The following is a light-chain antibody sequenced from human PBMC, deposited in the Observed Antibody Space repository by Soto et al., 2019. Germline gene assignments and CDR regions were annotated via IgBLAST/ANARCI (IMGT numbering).Light chain of an antibody. V-gene: IGKV1-5*01. CDR1: QSISNW. J-gene: IGKJ4*01. CDR3: QQYNSVSLLT. CDR2: DAS. Sequence: DIQMTQSPSSLSASVGDRVTITCRASQSISNWLAWYQQKPGKAPKLLIYDASSLESGVPSRFSGSESETDFTLTISSLQPEDFATYYCQQYNSVSLLTFGGGTKVDIK.